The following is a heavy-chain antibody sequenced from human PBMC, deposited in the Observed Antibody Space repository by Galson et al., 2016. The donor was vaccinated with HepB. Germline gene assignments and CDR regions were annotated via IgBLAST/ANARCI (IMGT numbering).Heavy chain of an antibody. CDR3: VRAATTLRSGWKTLAPRFYYSGMDV. D-gene: IGHD6-19*01. CDR2: TYSRSRWHT. V-gene: IGHV6-1*01. J-gene: IGHJ6*02. CDR1: GDSVSSKTVA. Sequence: CAISGDSVSSKTVAWNWIRQSPSRGLEWLGGTYSRSRWHTDYAPSMKSRITISSDTSKNQFSLQLNSVTPEDTAVYYCVRAATTLRSGWKTLAPRFYYSGMDVWGQGTTFTGSS.